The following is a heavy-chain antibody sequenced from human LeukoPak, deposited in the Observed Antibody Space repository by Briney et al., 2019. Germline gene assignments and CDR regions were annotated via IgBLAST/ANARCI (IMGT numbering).Heavy chain of an antibody. CDR3: ARVGGGNFCFDY. CDR1: GGSISSGDYY. Sequence: PSQTLSLTCTVYGGSISSGDYYWSWNRQPPGKCLEWIGYIYYSGSTYYNPSLKSRVTISVDTSKNQFSLKLSSVTAADTAVYYCARVGGGNFCFDYWGQGTLVTVSS. V-gene: IGHV4-30-4*01. J-gene: IGHJ4*02. CDR2: IYYSGST. D-gene: IGHD4-23*01.